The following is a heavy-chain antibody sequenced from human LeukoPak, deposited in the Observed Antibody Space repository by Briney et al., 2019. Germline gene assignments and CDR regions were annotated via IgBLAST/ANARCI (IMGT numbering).Heavy chain of an antibody. CDR2: ISAYNGNT. CDR3: ARGPAVATITNYYYYGMDV. J-gene: IGHJ6*02. Sequence: ASVKVSCKASGYTFTSYGISWVRQAPGQGLEWMGWISAYNGNTNYAQKLQGRVTMTTDTSTSTAYMELRSPRFDDTAVYYCARGPAVATITNYYYYGMDVWGQGTTVTVSS. D-gene: IGHD5-12*01. CDR1: GYTFTSYG. V-gene: IGHV1-18*01.